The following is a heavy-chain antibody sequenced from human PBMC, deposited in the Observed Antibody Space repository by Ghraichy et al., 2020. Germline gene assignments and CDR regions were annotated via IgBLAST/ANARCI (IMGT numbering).Heavy chain of an antibody. CDR3: ARGPSIYLLLDPFDI. V-gene: IGHV4-34*01. D-gene: IGHD2/OR15-2a*01. J-gene: IGHJ3*02. CDR1: GGSFSDYY. CDR2: ISHDGGA. Sequence: SETLSLTCAVYGGSFSDYYWSWIRQSPGKGLEWIAMISHDGGASYNPSLNSRVTISVDASKNQFSLNLRSVTAADAAVYYCARGPSIYLLLDPFDIWGQGTLVTVSP.